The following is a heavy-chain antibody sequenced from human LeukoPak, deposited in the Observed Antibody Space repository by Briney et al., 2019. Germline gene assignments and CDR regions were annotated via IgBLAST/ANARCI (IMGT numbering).Heavy chain of an antibody. CDR1: GGTFSSYA. CDR3: ARDGGRSKWGQQLENADY. J-gene: IGHJ4*02. CDR2: IIPIFGTA. D-gene: IGHD6-13*01. Sequence: GASVKVSCKASGGTFSSYAISWVRQAPGQGLEWMGGIIPIFGTANYAQKFQGRVTITADESTSTAYMELSSLRSEDTAVYYCARDGGRSKWGQQLENADYWGQGTLVTVSS. V-gene: IGHV1-69*13.